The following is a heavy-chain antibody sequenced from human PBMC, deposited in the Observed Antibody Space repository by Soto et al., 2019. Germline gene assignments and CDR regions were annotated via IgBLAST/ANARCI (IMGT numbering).Heavy chain of an antibody. V-gene: IGHV1-58*02. J-gene: IGHJ6*02. CDR2: IVVGSGNT. D-gene: IGHD2-2*01. Sequence: AASVKVSCKASGYTFTSYGISWVRQARGQGLEWIGWIVVGSGNTNYAQKFQERVTITRDMSASTAYMELSSLRSEDTAVYYCAAGRTGGSYYGMDVWGQGTTVTVSS. CDR3: AAGRTGGSYYGMDV. CDR1: GYTFTSYG.